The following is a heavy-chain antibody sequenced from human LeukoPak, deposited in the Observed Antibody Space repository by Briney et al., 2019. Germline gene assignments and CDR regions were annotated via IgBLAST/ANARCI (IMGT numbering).Heavy chain of an antibody. D-gene: IGHD2-2*01. J-gene: IGHJ6*02. CDR1: GGSVSGGNYY. CDR2: IYTSGST. CDR3: ARDGGPLIVVVPAAIYGMDV. V-gene: IGHV4-61*01. Sequence: SETLSLTCAVSGGSVSGGNYYWSWIRQPPGKGLEWIGRIYTSGSTNYNPSLKSRVTMSVDTTKNQFSLKLSSVTAADTAVYYCARDGGPLIVVVPAAIYGMDVWGQGTTVTVSS.